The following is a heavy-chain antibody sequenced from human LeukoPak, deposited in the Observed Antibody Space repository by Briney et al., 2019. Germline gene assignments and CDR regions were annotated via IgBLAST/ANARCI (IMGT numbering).Heavy chain of an antibody. D-gene: IGHD2-15*01. V-gene: IGHV3-48*03. CDR2: ISSSGSII. CDR3: ARVRSGLHMDV. J-gene: IGHJ6*02. CDR1: GFTFSNYK. Sequence: PGGSLRLSCAASGFTFSNYKMNWVRQAPGKGLEWVSYISSSGSIIYYSDSVKGRFTISRDNAKNSLYLQMNSLRAEDTALYYCARVRSGLHMDVWGQGTTVTVSS.